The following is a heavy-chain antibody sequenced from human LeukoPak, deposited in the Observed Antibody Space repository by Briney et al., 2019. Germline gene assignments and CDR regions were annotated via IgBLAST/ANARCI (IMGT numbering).Heavy chain of an antibody. CDR3: AKATGYLL. V-gene: IGHV3-23*01. J-gene: IGHJ4*02. CDR1: GFTFSSFA. D-gene: IGHD1-14*01. Sequence: GGSLRLSCAASGFTFSSFAMTWVRQAPGKGLEWVSAISGRDDSTYYADSVKGRFTISRDNSKNTLYLQMNRMRAEDTAVYYCAKATGYLLWGQGTLVTVSS. CDR2: ISGRDDST.